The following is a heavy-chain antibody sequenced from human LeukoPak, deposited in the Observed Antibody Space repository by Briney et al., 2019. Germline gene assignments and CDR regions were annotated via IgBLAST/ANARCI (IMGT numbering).Heavy chain of an antibody. V-gene: IGHV4-30-2*01. J-gene: IGHJ4*02. CDR2: IYHSRST. Sequence: NPSETLSLTRAVSGGSISSGGYSWSWIRQPPGKGLEWIGYIYHSRSTYYNPSLKSRVTISVDRSKNQFSLQLNSVTPEDTAVYYCARAPQYSGSYFGLHFDYWGQGTLVTVSS. CDR3: ARAPQYSGSYFGLHFDY. D-gene: IGHD1-26*01. CDR1: GGSISSGGYS.